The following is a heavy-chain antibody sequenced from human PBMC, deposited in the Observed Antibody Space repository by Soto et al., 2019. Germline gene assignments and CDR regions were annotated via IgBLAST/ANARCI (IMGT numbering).Heavy chain of an antibody. CDR2: IYYSGST. CDR3: ARGTLGYCISTSCRPFDY. Sequence: SETLSLTCTVSGGSISSYYWSWIRQPPGKGLEWIGYIYYSGSTNYNPSLKSRVTISVDTSKNQFSLKLSSVTAADTAVYYCARGTLGYCISTSCRPFDYWGQGTLVTVSS. CDR1: GGSISSYY. V-gene: IGHV4-59*01. D-gene: IGHD2-2*01. J-gene: IGHJ4*02.